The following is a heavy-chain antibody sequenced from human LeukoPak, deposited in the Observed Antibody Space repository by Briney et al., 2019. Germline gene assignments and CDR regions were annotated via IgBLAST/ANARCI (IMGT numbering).Heavy chain of an antibody. D-gene: IGHD6-13*01. V-gene: IGHV4-61*08. CDR3: ARGSIAAAGTIWDY. CDR1: GGSISSGGYY. CDR2: IYYSGST. Sequence: SETLSLTCTVSGGSISSGGYYWSWIRQPPGKGLEWIGYIYYSGSTNYNPSLKSRVTISVDTSKNQFSLKLSSVTAADTAVYYCARGSIAAAGTIWDYWGQGTLVTVSS. J-gene: IGHJ4*02.